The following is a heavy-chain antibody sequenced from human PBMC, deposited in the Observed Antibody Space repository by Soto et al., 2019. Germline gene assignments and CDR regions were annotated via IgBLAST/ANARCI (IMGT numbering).Heavy chain of an antibody. CDR1: GFTFSSYA. Sequence: GGSLRLSCAASGFTFSSYAMSWVRQALGKGLEWVSAISGSGGSTYYADSVKGRFTISRDNSKNTLYLQMNSLRAEDTAVYYCAKVATSGGYYYYGMDVWGQGTTVTVSS. J-gene: IGHJ6*02. V-gene: IGHV3-23*01. CDR2: ISGSGGST. CDR3: AKVATSGGYYYYGMDV. D-gene: IGHD5-12*01.